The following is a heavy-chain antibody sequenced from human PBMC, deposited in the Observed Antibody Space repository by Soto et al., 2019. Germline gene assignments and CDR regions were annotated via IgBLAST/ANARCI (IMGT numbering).Heavy chain of an antibody. CDR1: GFTFSSYG. D-gene: IGHD6-13*01. V-gene: IGHV3-33*01. Sequence: GGSLRLSCAASGFTFSSYGMHWVRQAPGKGLEWVAVIWYDGSNKYYADSVKGRFTISRDNSKNTLYLQMNSLRAEDTAVYYCARAGYSSSWSTSGYYGMDVWGQGTTVTVSS. J-gene: IGHJ6*02. CDR3: ARAGYSSSWSTSGYYGMDV. CDR2: IWYDGSNK.